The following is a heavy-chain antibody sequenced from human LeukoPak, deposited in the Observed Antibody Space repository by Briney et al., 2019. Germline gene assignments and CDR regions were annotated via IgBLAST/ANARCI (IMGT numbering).Heavy chain of an antibody. J-gene: IGHJ5*02. CDR1: QFTFRNYA. CDR3: VKDPSGVDP. Sequence: GGSLRLSCAAPQFTFRNYAMSWVRQAPGKGLEWVAAITGSGTNTYYSDSVKGRFVISRDNSKNTLFLYVNNLRAEDTAVYYCVKDPSGVDPWGQGTLVTVSS. V-gene: IGHV3-23*01. CDR2: ITGSGTNT.